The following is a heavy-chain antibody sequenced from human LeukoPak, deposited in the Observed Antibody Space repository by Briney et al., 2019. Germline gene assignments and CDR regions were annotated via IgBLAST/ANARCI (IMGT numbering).Heavy chain of an antibody. V-gene: IGHV1-69*13. CDR1: PGTFSSYA. CDR2: IIPIFVTA. D-gene: IGHD6-19*01. Sequence: ASVKVSSKASPGTFSSYAISWVRQAPGQGRGWRGGIIPIFVTANYAQKFQGRVTITADESTSTAYMELSSLRSEDTAVYYCASARQWLERWFDCWGQGTLVTVSS. CDR3: ASARQWLERWFDC. J-gene: IGHJ5*01.